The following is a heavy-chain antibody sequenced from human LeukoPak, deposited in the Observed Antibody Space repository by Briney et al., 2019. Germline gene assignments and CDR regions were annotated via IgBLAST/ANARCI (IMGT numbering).Heavy chain of an antibody. D-gene: IGHD3-10*01. CDR1: GYTFAGYY. CDR2: INPNSGGT. V-gene: IGHV1-2*04. J-gene: IGHJ4*02. Sequence: ASVKVSCKASGYTFAGYYMHWVRQAPGQGLEWMGWINPNSGGTNYAQKFQGWVTMTRDTSISTAYMELSRLRSDDTAVYYCARDSGGVGWFGELFHLDYWGQGTLVTVSS. CDR3: ARDSGGVGWFGELFHLDY.